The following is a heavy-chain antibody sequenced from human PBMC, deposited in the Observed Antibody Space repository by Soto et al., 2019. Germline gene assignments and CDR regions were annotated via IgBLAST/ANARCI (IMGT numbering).Heavy chain of an antibody. Sequence: QVQLQESGPGLVKPSQTLSLTCTVSGGSISSGGYYWSWIRQHPGKGLEWIGYIYYSGSTYYNPSRKSRVTISVDTSKDQFSLKLSSVTAADTAVYYCARSGIQLVPAADDYYYYGMDVWGQGTTVTVSS. CDR2: IYYSGST. V-gene: IGHV4-31*03. D-gene: IGHD2-2*01. CDR3: ARSGIQLVPAADDYYYYGMDV. CDR1: GGSISSGGYY. J-gene: IGHJ6*02.